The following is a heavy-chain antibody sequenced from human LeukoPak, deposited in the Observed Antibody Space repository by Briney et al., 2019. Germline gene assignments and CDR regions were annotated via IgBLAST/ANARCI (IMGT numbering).Heavy chain of an antibody. V-gene: IGHV4-39*01. D-gene: IGHD2-2*01. J-gene: IGHJ4*02. Sequence: SETLSLTCTVSGGSISSSSYYWGWIRQPPGKGLEWIGSIYYSGSTYYNPSLKSRVTISVDTSKNQFSLKLSSVTAADTAVYYCARQPLYRSSTSCSMGFDYWGQGTLVTVSS. CDR3: ARQPLYRSSTSCSMGFDY. CDR1: GGSISSSSYY. CDR2: IYYSGST.